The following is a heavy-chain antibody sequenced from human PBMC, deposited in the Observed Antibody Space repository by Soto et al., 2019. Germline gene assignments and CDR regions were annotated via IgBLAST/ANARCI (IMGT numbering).Heavy chain of an antibody. CDR3: ARDRVPEAELVPAAMGAAREDYGMDV. Sequence: QVQLVQSGAEVKKPGSSVKVSCKASGGTFSSYAISWVRQAPGQGLEWMGGIIPIFGTANYAQKFQGRVTSTADESTSTAYMELSSLRSEDTAVYYCARDRVPEAELVPAAMGAAREDYGMDVWGQGTTVTVSS. CDR1: GGTFSSYA. CDR2: IIPIFGTA. J-gene: IGHJ6*02. V-gene: IGHV1-69*12. D-gene: IGHD2-2*01.